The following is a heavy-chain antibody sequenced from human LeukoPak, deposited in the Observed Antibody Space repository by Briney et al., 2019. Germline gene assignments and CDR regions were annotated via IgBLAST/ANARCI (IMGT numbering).Heavy chain of an antibody. Sequence: QSGGSLILSCAASGFTFSSYWMHWVRQPPGKGLVWVSRIDTDGSSATYADSVKGRFTISRDNAKNTVYLQMNSLRVEDTGVYYCASALTTVTPHFHCWGQGTLVTVSS. D-gene: IGHD4-17*01. V-gene: IGHV3-74*01. CDR3: ASALTTVTPHFHC. CDR1: GFTFSSYW. J-gene: IGHJ4*02. CDR2: IDTDGSSA.